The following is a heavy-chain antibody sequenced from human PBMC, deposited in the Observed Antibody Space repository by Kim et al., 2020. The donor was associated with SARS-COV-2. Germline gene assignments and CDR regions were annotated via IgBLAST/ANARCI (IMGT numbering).Heavy chain of an antibody. J-gene: IGHJ5*02. CDR3: AKEWWGYCSSTSCSFDP. CDR2: ISGSGGST. Sequence: GGSLRLSCAASGFTFSSYAMSWVRQAPGKGLEWVSAISGSGGSTYYADSVKGRFTISRDNSKNTLYLQMNSLRAEDTAVYYCAKEWWGYCSSTSCSFDPWGQGTLVTVSS. CDR1: GFTFSSYA. V-gene: IGHV3-23*01. D-gene: IGHD2-2*01.